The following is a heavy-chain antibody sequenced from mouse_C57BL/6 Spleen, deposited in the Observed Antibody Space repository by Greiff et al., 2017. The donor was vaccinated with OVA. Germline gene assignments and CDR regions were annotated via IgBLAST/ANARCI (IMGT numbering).Heavy chain of an antibody. J-gene: IGHJ3*01. D-gene: IGHD1-1*01. CDR2: INPSNGGT. CDR3: ARSQPISFITTVGKCAY. CDR1: GYTFTSYW. V-gene: IGHV1-53*01. Sequence: QVQLQQPGTELVKPGASVKLSCKASGYTFTSYWMHWVKQRPGQGLEWIGNINPSNGGTNYHEKFKSKATLTVDKSSSTAYMQLSSLTSEDSAVYYCARSQPISFITTVGKCAYWGQGTLVTVSA.